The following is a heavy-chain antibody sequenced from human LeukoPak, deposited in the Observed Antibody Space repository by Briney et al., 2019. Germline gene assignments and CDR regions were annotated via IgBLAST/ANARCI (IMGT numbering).Heavy chain of an antibody. CDR3: ARGLYYDFWSGYYSADYYYYYMDV. J-gene: IGHJ6*03. Sequence: PSETPSLTCTVSGGFISSYYWSWIRQPPGKGLEWIGYIYYSGSTNYNPSLKSRVTISVDTSKNQFSLKLSSVTAADTAVYYCARGLYYDFWSGYYSADYYYYYMDVWGKGTTVTVSS. V-gene: IGHV4-59*01. D-gene: IGHD3-3*01. CDR1: GGFISSYY. CDR2: IYYSGST.